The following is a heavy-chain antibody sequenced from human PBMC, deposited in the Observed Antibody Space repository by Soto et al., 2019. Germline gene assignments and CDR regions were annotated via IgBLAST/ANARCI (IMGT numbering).Heavy chain of an antibody. D-gene: IGHD2-15*01. CDR1: GFTFSGYA. Sequence: QVQLVESGGGVVQPGRSLRLSCAASGFTFSGYAMHWVRQAPGKGLEWVAVISYDGSNKYYADSVKGRFTISRDISKNTLYLQMNSLRAEDTAVYYCARAGGLLLDYWGQGTLVTVSS. J-gene: IGHJ4*02. V-gene: IGHV3-30-3*01. CDR2: ISYDGSNK. CDR3: ARAGGLLLDY.